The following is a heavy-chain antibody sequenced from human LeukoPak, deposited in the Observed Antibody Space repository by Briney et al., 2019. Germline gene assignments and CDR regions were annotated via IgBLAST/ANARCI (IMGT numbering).Heavy chain of an antibody. Sequence: GGSLRLSCAASGFTFNRYGMHWVRQAPGKGLEWVAVIWHDGTNEHYADSVKGRFTVSRDNSKNTMYLQMNSLRPEDTAVYYCARGGSNWTSEPLDIWGQGSMVPVSS. CDR1: GFTFNRYG. V-gene: IGHV3-33*01. CDR2: IWHDGTNE. CDR3: ARGGSNWTSEPLDI. J-gene: IGHJ3*02. D-gene: IGHD3/OR15-3a*01.